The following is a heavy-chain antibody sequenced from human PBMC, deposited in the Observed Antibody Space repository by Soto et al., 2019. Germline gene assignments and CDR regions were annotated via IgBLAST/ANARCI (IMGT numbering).Heavy chain of an antibody. D-gene: IGHD3-3*01. CDR3: AKDKGYDFWSGYFHY. Sequence: EVQLLESGGGLVQPGGSLRLSCAASGFTFSSYAMSWVRQAPGKGLEWVSAISGSGGSTYYADSVKGRFTISTDNAKXXXXXXXXXXXAEDTAVYYCAKDKGYDFWSGYFHYWGQGTLVTVSS. V-gene: IGHV3-23*01. CDR2: ISGSGGST. CDR1: GFTFSSYA. J-gene: IGHJ4*02.